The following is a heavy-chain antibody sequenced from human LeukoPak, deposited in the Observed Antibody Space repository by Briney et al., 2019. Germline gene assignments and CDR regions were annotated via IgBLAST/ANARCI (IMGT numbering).Heavy chain of an antibody. V-gene: IGHV1-8*03. D-gene: IGHD3-22*01. J-gene: IGHJ4*02. CDR1: GYTFTSYD. Sequence: ASVKVSCKASGYTFTSYDINRVRQATGQGLEWMGWMNPNSGNTGYAQKFQGRVTITRDTSASTAYMELSSLRSEDMAVYYCAREGDSSGYYYWGQGTLVTVSS. CDR3: AREGDSSGYYY. CDR2: MNPNSGNT.